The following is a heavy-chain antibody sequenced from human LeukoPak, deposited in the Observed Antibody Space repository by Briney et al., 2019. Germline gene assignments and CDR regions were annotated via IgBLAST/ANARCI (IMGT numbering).Heavy chain of an antibody. CDR3: ARSTYYYDSSGPRYYYGMDV. Sequence: GESLKISCKGSGYNFITYWIGWVRQMPGKGLEWVGIIYPDDSDIKYGPSFQGRVTIPADKSISTAYLQWSSLKASDTAMYYCARSTYYYDSSGPRYYYGMDVWGQGTTVTVSS. J-gene: IGHJ6*02. CDR1: GYNFITYW. CDR2: IYPDDSDI. D-gene: IGHD3-22*01. V-gene: IGHV5-51*01.